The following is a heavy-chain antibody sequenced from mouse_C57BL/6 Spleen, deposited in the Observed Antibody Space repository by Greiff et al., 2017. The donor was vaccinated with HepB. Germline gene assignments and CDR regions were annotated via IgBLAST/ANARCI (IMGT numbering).Heavy chain of an antibody. V-gene: IGHV3-6*01. D-gene: IGHD1-1*01. CDR2: ISYDGSN. Sequence: DVKLQESGPGLVKPSQSLSLTCSVTGYSITSGYYWNWIRQFPGNKLEWMGYISYDGSNNYNPSLKNRISITRDTSKNQFFLKLNSVTTEDTATYYCARDGSTSRDYAMDYWGQGTSVTVSS. CDR3: ARDGSTSRDYAMDY. CDR1: GYSITSGYY. J-gene: IGHJ4*01.